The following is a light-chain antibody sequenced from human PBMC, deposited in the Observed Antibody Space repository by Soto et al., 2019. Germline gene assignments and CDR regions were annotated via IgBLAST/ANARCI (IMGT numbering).Light chain of an antibody. V-gene: IGKV3-20*01. Sequence: EIVLTQSPGTLSSSPVKRATLACRASQSVSSSYLAWYQQKPGQAPRLLIYGASSRATGIPDRFSGSGSGTDFTLTISRLEPEDFAVYYCQQYGSSGTFGQGTKVDIK. CDR2: GAS. CDR3: QQYGSSGT. J-gene: IGKJ1*01. CDR1: QSVSSSY.